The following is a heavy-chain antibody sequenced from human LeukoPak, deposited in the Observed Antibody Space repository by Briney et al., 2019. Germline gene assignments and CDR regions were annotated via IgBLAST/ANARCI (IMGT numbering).Heavy chain of an antibody. Sequence: SETLSLTCTVSGGSISSYYWSWIRQPAGKGLEWIGRIYSSGSTNYNPTLKSRVTMSVDASKNQFSLKLSSVTAADTAVYYCARERYSGSYSVDYWGQGTLVTVSS. J-gene: IGHJ4*02. CDR1: GGSISSYY. CDR2: IYSSGST. D-gene: IGHD1-26*01. V-gene: IGHV4-4*07. CDR3: ARERYSGSYSVDY.